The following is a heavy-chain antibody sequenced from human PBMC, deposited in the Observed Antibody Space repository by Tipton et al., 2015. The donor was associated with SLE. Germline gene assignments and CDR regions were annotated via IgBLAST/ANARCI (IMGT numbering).Heavy chain of an antibody. CDR1: EFTFEIFA. Sequence: SLRLSCAASEFTFEIFAMHWVRQAPGKGLEWVAVISYDGSNKYCADSVKGRFTVSRDNSKNTLYLQMHSLRAEDTAVYFCAKSLYGSGSHYDYWGQGTLVTVSS. CDR3: AKSLYGSGSHYDY. CDR2: ISYDGSNK. D-gene: IGHD3-10*01. J-gene: IGHJ4*02. V-gene: IGHV3-30*04.